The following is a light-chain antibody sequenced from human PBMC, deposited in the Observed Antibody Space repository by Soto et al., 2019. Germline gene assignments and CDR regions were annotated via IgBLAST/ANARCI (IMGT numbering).Light chain of an antibody. CDR3: QQYYSYPLT. J-gene: IGKJ4*01. V-gene: IGKV1-9*01. CDR2: AAS. Sequence: IQLTQSPSSLSTSVRDRVTITCRASQGISSYLAWYQQKPGKAPKLLIYAASSLQSGVPSRFSGSGSGTEFTLTISCLQSEDFATYYCQQYYSYPLTFGGGTKVDIK. CDR1: QGISSY.